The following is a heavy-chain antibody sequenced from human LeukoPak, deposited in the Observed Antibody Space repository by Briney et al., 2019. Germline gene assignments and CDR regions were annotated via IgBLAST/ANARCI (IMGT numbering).Heavy chain of an antibody. Sequence: GGSLRLSCADSGFTVSSNYMSWVRQAPGKGLEWVSVIYSGGSTYYADSVKGRFTISRDNSKNTLYLQMNSLRAEDTAVYYCARSWYNWNYVGAFDIWGQGTMVTVSS. J-gene: IGHJ3*02. CDR3: ARSWYNWNYVGAFDI. CDR2: IYSGGST. V-gene: IGHV3-66*01. D-gene: IGHD1-7*01. CDR1: GFTVSSNY.